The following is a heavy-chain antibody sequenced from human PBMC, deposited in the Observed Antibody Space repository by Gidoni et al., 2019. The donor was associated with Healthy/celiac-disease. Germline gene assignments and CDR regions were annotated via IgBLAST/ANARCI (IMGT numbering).Heavy chain of an antibody. J-gene: IGHJ4*02. CDR1: GGSISSGSYY. D-gene: IGHD5-12*01. CDR3: ARGVVATSQIDY. Sequence: QVQLQESGPGLVKPSQTLSLTCTVSGGSISSGSYYWSWIRQPAGKGLEWIGRIYPSGSTNYNPSLKSRVTISVDTSKNQFSLKLSSVTAADTAVYYCARGVVATSQIDYWGQGTLVTVSS. V-gene: IGHV4-61*02. CDR2: IYPSGST.